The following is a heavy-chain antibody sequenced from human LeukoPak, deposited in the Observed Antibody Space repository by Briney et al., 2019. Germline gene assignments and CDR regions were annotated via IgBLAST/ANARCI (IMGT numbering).Heavy chain of an antibody. D-gene: IGHD1-26*01. CDR2: ISGNGGST. Sequence: GGSLRLSCAASGFTFSSYAMSWVRQAPGKGLEWVAAISGNGGSTYYADSVKGRFTISRDNSKNTLYLQMNSLRAEDTAVFYCAKDPHRCGIGGYFDYWGQGTLVTVSS. CDR3: AKDPHRCGIGGYFDY. J-gene: IGHJ4*02. CDR1: GFTFSSYA. V-gene: IGHV3-23*01.